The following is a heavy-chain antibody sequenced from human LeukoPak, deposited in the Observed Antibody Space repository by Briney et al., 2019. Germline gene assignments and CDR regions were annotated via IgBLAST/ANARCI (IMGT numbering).Heavy chain of an antibody. CDR3: ARESPMYYYMDV. CDR1: GFTLSSNY. V-gene: IGHV3-53*01. CDR2: IYSGGTT. Sequence: GGSLRLSCAASGFTLSSNYMSWVRQAPGKGLEWVSVIYSGGTTYYADSVKGRFTISRDNSKNTLYLQMNILRAEDTAVYYCARESPMYYYMDVWGKGTTVTVSS. J-gene: IGHJ6*03. D-gene: IGHD3-10*02.